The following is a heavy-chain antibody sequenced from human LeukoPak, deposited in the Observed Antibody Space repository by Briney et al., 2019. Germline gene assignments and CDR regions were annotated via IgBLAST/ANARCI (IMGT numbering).Heavy chain of an antibody. CDR3: AKEYSSGWHAFDY. V-gene: IGHV3-11*06. CDR1: GFTFSDYY. J-gene: IGHJ4*02. D-gene: IGHD6-19*01. CDR2: ISSSSSYT. Sequence: GGSLRLSCAASGFTFSDYYMTWIRQAPGKGLEWVSYISSSSSYTNYADSVKGRFTISRDNAKNSLYLQMNSLRAADTAVYYCAKEYSSGWHAFDYWGQGTLVTVSS.